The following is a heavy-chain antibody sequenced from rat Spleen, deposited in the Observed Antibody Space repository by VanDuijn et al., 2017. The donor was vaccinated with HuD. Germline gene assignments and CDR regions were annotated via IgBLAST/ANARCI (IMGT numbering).Heavy chain of an antibody. Sequence: EVQLQESGPGLVKPSQSLSLTCSVTGYSITSSYRWNWIRKFPGNKLEWMGYINSEGSTNYNPPLKSQISITRETSKNQFFLQLTSVITEDTATYYCARSVSYFMDAWGQGTSVSVSS. CDR1: GYSITSSYR. CDR3: ARSVSYFMDA. CDR2: INSEGST. V-gene: IGHV3-3*01. J-gene: IGHJ4*01.